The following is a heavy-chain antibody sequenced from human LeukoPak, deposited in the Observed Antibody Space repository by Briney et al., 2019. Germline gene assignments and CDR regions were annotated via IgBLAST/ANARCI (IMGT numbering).Heavy chain of an antibody. D-gene: IGHD1-1*01. CDR3: ARGTTFFDY. J-gene: IGHJ4*02. V-gene: IGHV4-38-2*01. CDR2: IYHSGST. CDR1: GYSISSGYY. Sequence: SETLSLTCAVSGYSISSGYYWGWIRQPPGKGLEWIGSIYHSGSTYYNPSPKSRVTISVDTSKNQFSLKLSSVTAADTAVYYCARGTTFFDYWGQGTLVTVSS.